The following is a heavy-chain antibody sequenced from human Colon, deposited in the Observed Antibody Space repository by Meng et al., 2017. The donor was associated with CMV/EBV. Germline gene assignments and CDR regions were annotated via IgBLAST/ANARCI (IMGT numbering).Heavy chain of an antibody. J-gene: IGHJ4*02. Sequence: ETLSLTCAASGFTFSSYSMNWVRQAPGKGLEWVSSISSSSSYIYYADSVKGRFTISRDNAKNSLYLQMNSLRAEDTAVYYCARDKPSGGAGTFDYWGQGTLVTVSS. CDR1: GFTFSSYS. D-gene: IGHD1-1*01. CDR3: ARDKPSGGAGTFDY. V-gene: IGHV3-21*01. CDR2: ISSSSSYI.